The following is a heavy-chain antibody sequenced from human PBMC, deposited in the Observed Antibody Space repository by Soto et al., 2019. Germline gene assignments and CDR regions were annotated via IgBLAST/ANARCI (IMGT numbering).Heavy chain of an antibody. CDR2: ISYDGSNK. J-gene: IGHJ4*02. D-gene: IGHD6-19*01. Sequence: QVQLVQSGAEVKKPGSSVKVSCKASGGTFSSYAISWVRQAPGQGLEWVAVISYDGSNKYYADSVKGRFTISRDNSKNTLYLQMNSLRAEDTAVYYCARDREGAVAQYYFDYWGQGTLVTVSS. CDR3: ARDREGAVAQYYFDY. V-gene: IGHV3-30*16. CDR1: GGTFSSYA.